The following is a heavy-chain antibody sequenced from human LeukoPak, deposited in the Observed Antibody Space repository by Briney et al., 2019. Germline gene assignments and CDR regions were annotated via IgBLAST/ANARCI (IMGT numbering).Heavy chain of an antibody. V-gene: IGHV3-64*01. CDR2: ISSNGDST. Sequence: GGSLRLSCAASGFIFSTYTMHWVRQAPGKGLEYVSGISSNGDSTYYANSVKGRFSISRDNSKNTLYLQMGSLRAEDMAVYYCARDPYDSSSYYFDYWGQGTLVTVYS. CDR1: GFIFSTYT. D-gene: IGHD3-22*01. J-gene: IGHJ4*02. CDR3: ARDPYDSSSYYFDY.